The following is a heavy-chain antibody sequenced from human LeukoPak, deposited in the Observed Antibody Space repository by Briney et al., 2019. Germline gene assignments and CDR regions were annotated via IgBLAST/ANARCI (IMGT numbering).Heavy chain of an antibody. CDR2: IYSDGST. V-gene: IGHV3-66*01. J-gene: IGHJ3*02. CDR3: AKVEWPDAFSI. CDR1: GFTVSTNY. Sequence: GGSLRLSCAASGFTVSTNYMNWVRQAPGKGLEWVALIYSDGSTYYADSVKGRFTISRDNSKNTLYLQMNSLRAEDTAIYYCAKVEWPDAFSIWGQGTMVTVSS. D-gene: IGHD3-3*01.